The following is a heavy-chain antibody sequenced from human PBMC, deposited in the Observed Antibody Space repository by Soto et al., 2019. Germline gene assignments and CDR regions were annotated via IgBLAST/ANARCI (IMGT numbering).Heavy chain of an antibody. D-gene: IGHD3-3*01. J-gene: IGHJ5*02. V-gene: IGHV1-18*04. CDR2: ISAYNGNT. CDR3: ARVSANLEWLLRSINWFDP. CDR1: GYTFISYG. Sequence: ASVKVSCKASGYTFISYGISWVRQAPGQGLEWMGWISAYNGNTNYAQKLQGRVTMTTDTSTSTAYMELRSLRSDDTAVYYYARVSANLEWLLRSINWFDPWGQGTLVTVSS.